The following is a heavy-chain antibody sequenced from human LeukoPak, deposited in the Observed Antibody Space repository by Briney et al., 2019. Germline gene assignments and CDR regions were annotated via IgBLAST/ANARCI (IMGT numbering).Heavy chain of an antibody. D-gene: IGHD3-22*01. CDR2: IYYSGST. J-gene: IGHJ4*02. CDR3: ARQAPYDSSVHDY. V-gene: IGHV4-59*08. Sequence: SETLSLTCTVSGGSISSYYWGWIRQPPGKGLEGIGYIYYSGSTNYNPSLKSRVTISVDTSKNQYSLKLSSVTAADTAAYYCARQAPYDSSVHDYWGQGTLVTVSS. CDR1: GGSISSYY.